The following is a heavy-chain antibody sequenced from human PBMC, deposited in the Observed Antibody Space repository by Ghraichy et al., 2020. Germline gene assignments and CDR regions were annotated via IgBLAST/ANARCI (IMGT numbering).Heavy chain of an antibody. CDR1: GFTFGDYA. CDR2: IRSKAYGGTT. CDR3: TRGGPQVFDYYYYGMDV. D-gene: IGHD3-10*02. V-gene: IGHV3-49*03. Sequence: GGSLRLSCTASGFTFGDYAMSWFRQAPGKGLEWVGFIRSKAYGGTTEYAASVKGRFTISRDDSKSIAYLQMNSLKTEDTAVYYCTRGGPQVFDYYYYGMDVWGQGTTVTVSS. J-gene: IGHJ6*02.